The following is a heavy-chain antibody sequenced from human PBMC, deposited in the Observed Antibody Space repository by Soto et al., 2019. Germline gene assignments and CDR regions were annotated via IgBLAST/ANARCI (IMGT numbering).Heavy chain of an antibody. J-gene: IGHJ1*01. CDR1: GGSISSDDYY. V-gene: IGHV4-30-4*01. D-gene: IGHD3-22*01. Sequence: SETLSLTCTVSGGSISSDDYYWSWIRQAPGRGLEWIGYIHSSGSIYYNPSLKCRATMSIDTAGNQFSLKVSSVTVADTAVYYCARDLDGLHDDTSGPFPRPGWGQGTLVTV. CDR3: ARDLDGLHDDTSGPFPRPG. CDR2: IHSSGSI.